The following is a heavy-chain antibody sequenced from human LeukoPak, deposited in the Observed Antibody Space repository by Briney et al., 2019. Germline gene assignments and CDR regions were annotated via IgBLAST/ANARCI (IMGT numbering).Heavy chain of an antibody. CDR3: ARDLYGSGSYAFDY. J-gene: IGHJ4*02. V-gene: IGHV3-21*01. CDR2: ISSSSSYI. Sequence: GGSLRLSCAASGFTFSSYSMNWVRQAPGKGLEWVSSISSSSSYIYYADSVKGRFTISRDNAKNSLYLQMNSLRAEDTAVYYCARDLYGSGSYAFDYWGQGTLVTVSS. D-gene: IGHD3-10*01. CDR1: GFTFSSYS.